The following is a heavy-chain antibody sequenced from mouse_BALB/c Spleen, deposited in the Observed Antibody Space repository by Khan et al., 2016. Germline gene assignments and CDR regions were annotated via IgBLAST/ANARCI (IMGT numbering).Heavy chain of an antibody. J-gene: IGHJ1*01. D-gene: IGHD2-14*01. CDR1: GFTFSSYG. Sequence: EVELVESGGGLVQPGGSLKLSCAASGFTFSSYGMSFVRQTPDKRLELVAPINSNGGSTYYPDSVKGRFTISRDPAKNTLQLQMSSLKSDVPAMYYCARGGGRGTRYCEVWGAGTTVTVSS. CDR2: INSNGGST. CDR3: ARGGGRGTRYCEV. V-gene: IGHV5-6-3*01.